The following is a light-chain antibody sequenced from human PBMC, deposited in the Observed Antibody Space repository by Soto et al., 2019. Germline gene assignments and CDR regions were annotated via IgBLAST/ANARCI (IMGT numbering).Light chain of an antibody. CDR1: QSISNY. CDR3: QQSYITPYT. J-gene: IGKJ2*01. CDR2: AAS. V-gene: IGKV1-39*01. Sequence: DIEMTQSPASLSAFVGDRVTITCRAMQSISNYLNWYQQKPGKAPKLLIYAASSLQSGVPSRFSGSGSRTDFTLTISSLQPEDFATYFCQQSYITPYTFGQGTKLAIK.